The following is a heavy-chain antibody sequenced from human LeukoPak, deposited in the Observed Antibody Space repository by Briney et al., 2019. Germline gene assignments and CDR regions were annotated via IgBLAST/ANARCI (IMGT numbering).Heavy chain of an antibody. CDR1: GGSINTYH. CDR2: IYTSGST. CDR3: ARRITYMDV. J-gene: IGHJ6*03. Sequence: SETLSLTCTVSGGSINTYHWSWIRQPPGKGLEWIGYIYTSGSTVYNPSLNSRVTIPVEKSKNQFSLKLSSVTAADTAVYYCARRITYMDVWGNGTTVTVSS. V-gene: IGHV4-4*08.